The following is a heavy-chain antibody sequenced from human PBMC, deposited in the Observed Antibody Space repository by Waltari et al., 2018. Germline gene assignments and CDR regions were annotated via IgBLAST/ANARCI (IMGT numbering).Heavy chain of an antibody. Sequence: EVQLVASGGDLVHPGGSLRLACAGSGYTFSDHYIDCVRQAPGKALEMHGITSNKENRYSTVYAAAVKGRCTISRDDSKNLAYLQMNSLRIEDSAIYYCVRAYTASPMDVWGQGTTVTVSS. V-gene: IGHV3-72*01. CDR3: VRAYTASPMDV. J-gene: IGHJ6*02. D-gene: IGHD2-2*02. CDR1: GYTFSDHY. CDR2: TSNKENRYST.